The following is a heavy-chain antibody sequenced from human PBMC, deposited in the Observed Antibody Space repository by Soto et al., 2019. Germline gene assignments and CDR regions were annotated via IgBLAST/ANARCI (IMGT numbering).Heavy chain of an antibody. V-gene: IGHV4-59*01. Sequence: PSETLSLTCTVSGGSISSYYWSWIRQPPGKGLEWIGYIYYSGSTNYNPSLKSRVTISVDTSKNQFSLKLSSVTAADTAVYYCAREGEMAAADDWFDPWGQGTLVTVSS. CDR3: AREGEMAAADDWFDP. D-gene: IGHD6-13*01. CDR2: IYYSGST. J-gene: IGHJ5*02. CDR1: GGSISSYY.